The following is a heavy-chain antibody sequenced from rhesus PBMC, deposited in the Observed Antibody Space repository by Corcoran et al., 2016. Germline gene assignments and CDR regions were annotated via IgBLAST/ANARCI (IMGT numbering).Heavy chain of an antibody. CDR1: CGPLSGGCG. Sequence: QVQLQESGPGLLKPSDNLSLPCAVSCGPLSGGCGWGRTRQPTGKGLVWIGSIYSSNGNTYYNPSLKSRVTISTDTSKNQFSLKLSSVTAADTAVYYCARGKSGVVVITFDYWGQGVLVTVSS. V-gene: IGHV4S7*01. D-gene: IGHD3-16*01. CDR2: IYSSNGNT. CDR3: ARGKSGVVVITFDY. J-gene: IGHJ4*01.